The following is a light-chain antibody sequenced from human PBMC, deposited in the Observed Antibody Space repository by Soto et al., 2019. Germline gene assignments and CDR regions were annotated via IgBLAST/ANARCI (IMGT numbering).Light chain of an antibody. Sequence: EILLTQSPCTLALSPGERATLSCRASQSIDSGYLAWYQHKPGQAPSLLMYGPSTRATGIPGRFSGSGSGTDFTLTISSLEPEDFGMYYCQQYGSSPQTFGQGTKVDIK. V-gene: IGKV3-20*01. CDR2: GPS. CDR3: QQYGSSPQT. CDR1: QSIDSGY. J-gene: IGKJ1*01.